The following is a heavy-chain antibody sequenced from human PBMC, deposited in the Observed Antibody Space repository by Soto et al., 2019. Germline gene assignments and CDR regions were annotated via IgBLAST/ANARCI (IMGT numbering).Heavy chain of an antibody. J-gene: IGHJ5*02. CDR2: ISGSGGST. Sequence: EVQLLESGGGLVQPGGSLRLSCAASGFTFSSYAMSWVRQAPGKGLEWVSAISGSGGSTYYADSVKGRFTISRDNSKNTLYLQMNSMRAEDTAVYYCAKDGRGYNWFDPWGQGTLVTVSS. D-gene: IGHD1-1*01. CDR3: AKDGRGYNWFDP. CDR1: GFTFSSYA. V-gene: IGHV3-23*01.